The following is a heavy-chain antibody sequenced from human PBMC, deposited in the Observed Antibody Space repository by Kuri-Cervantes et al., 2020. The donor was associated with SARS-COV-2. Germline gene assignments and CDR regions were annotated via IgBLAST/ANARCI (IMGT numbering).Heavy chain of an antibody. Sequence: SETLSLTCTVSGGSVSSGSYYWSWIRQPPGKGLEWIGYIYYSVTTYYNPSLNSRITISVDTSKHQFSLKLSSVTAADTAIYYCARARSYRRPFDYWGQGTLVTVSS. CDR3: ARARSYRRPFDY. V-gene: IGHV4-61*01. J-gene: IGHJ4*02. D-gene: IGHD1-26*01. CDR1: GGSVSSGSYY. CDR2: IYYSVTT.